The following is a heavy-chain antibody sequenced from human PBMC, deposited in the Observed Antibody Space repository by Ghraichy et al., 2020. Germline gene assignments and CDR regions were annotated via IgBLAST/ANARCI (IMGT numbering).Heavy chain of an antibody. D-gene: IGHD2-21*02. CDR1: GGSIGSTSYY. CDR2: IFYSGST. V-gene: IGHV4-39*07. CDR3: ARRVVVTATDYYFDY. Sequence: SETLSLTCIVSGGSIGSTSYYWGWIRQPPGKGLEWIGTIFYSGSTFYNPSLKSRVTISVDTSENQFSLKLSSVTAADTAVYYCARRVVVTATDYYFDYWGPGTLVTVSS. J-gene: IGHJ4*02.